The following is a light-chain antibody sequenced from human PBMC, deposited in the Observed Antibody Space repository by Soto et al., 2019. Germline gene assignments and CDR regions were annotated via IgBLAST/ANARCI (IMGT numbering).Light chain of an antibody. CDR1: QGISSS. CDR2: DAS. J-gene: IGKJ3*01. V-gene: IGKV1-13*02. Sequence: AIQLTQSPSSLSASGEDRVTITCRASQGISSSLAWYQQKPGKAPKLLIYDASSLESGVPSSFSGSGSGTDFTRTISSLQPEDFATYYCQQFNSYPLTFGSGTKVDIK. CDR3: QQFNSYPLT.